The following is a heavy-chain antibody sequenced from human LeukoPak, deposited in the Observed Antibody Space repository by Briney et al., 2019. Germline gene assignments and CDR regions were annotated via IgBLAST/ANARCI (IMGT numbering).Heavy chain of an antibody. CDR1: GNTFTSYG. V-gene: IGHV1-18*01. J-gene: IGHJ5*02. CDR3: ARGATKGWFGEGNWFDP. D-gene: IGHD3-10*01. CDR2: ISTYNGHT. Sequence: ASVKVSCKASGNTFTSYGISWVRQAPGQGLEWMGWISTYNGHTNYAQNLQGRVTVTTDTSTSTAYMELRSLRSDDTAVYYCARGATKGWFGEGNWFDPWGQGTLVTVSS.